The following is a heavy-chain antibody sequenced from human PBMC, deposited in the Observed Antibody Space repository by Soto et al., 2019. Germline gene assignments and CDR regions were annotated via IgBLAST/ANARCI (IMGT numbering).Heavy chain of an antibody. J-gene: IGHJ4*02. D-gene: IGHD5-12*01. Sequence: QVQLVESGGGVVQPGRSLRLSCAASGFTFRGHGMHWVRQAPGKGLEWVAVIWHDGSIKHYADSVKGRFTISRDNSKNTLYLQINSLRAEDTAVYYCARDSNREGYVLDYWGQGTLVTVSS. CDR2: IWHDGSIK. CDR1: GFTFRGHG. V-gene: IGHV3-33*01. CDR3: ARDSNREGYVLDY.